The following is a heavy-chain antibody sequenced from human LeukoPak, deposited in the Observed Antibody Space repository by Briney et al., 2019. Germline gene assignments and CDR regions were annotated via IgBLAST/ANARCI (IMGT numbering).Heavy chain of an antibody. Sequence: GGSLRLSCAASGFTFSSYVMHWVRQAPGKGLEWMAFIRYDGSNKYYADSVKGRFTISRDNSKNTLYLQMNSLRAEDTAVYYCAKDPRAHTYGWSWRYFDYWGQGTLVAVSS. D-gene: IGHD5-18*01. CDR1: GFTFSSYV. CDR3: AKDPRAHTYGWSWRYFDY. CDR2: IRYDGSNK. J-gene: IGHJ4*02. V-gene: IGHV3-30*02.